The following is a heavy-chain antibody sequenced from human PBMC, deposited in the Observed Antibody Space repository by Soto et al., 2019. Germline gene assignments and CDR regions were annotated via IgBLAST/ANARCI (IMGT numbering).Heavy chain of an antibody. J-gene: IGHJ4*02. D-gene: IGHD3-16*01. CDR2: IKQDGSEK. CDR1: GFSFSSYW. Sequence: GGSLRLSCVASGFSFSSYWMSWVRQAPGKGLEWVANIKQDGSEKYYVDSVKGRFTISRDNAKNSLYLQMNNLRAEDTAVYYCARHGAGGSYFDYWGQGTLVTVSS. CDR3: ARHGAGGSYFDY. V-gene: IGHV3-7*03.